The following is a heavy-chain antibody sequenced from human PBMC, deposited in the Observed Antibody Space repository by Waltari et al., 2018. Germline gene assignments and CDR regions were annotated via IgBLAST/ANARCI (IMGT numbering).Heavy chain of an antibody. D-gene: IGHD3-3*01. V-gene: IGHV3-30-3*01. CDR3: ARRNYDFWSGSFFDY. J-gene: IGHJ4*02. Sequence: QVQLVESGGGVVQPGRSLRLSCAASGFTFSSYAMHWVRQAPGKGLEWVAVISYDGSNKYYADSVKGRFTISRDNSKNTLYLQMNSLRAEDTVVYYCARRNYDFWSGSFFDYWGQGTLVTVSS. CDR2: ISYDGSNK. CDR1: GFTFSSYA.